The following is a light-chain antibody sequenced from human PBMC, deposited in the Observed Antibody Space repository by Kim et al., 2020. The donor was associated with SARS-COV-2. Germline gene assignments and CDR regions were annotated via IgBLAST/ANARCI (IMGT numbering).Light chain of an antibody. CDR3: SSYTSSSTLV. CDR2: DVS. CDR1: SSDVGGYNY. V-gene: IGLV2-14*03. Sequence: GQSITISCTGTSSDVGGYNYISWYQQHPGKAPKLMIYDVSNRPSGVSNRFSGSKSGNTASLTISGLQAEDEADYYCSSYTSSSTLVFGTGTKVTVL. J-gene: IGLJ1*01.